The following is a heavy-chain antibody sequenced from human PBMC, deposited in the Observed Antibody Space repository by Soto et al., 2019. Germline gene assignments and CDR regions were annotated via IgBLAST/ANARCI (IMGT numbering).Heavy chain of an antibody. CDR3: AKDRAIAAAGPYYYYYGMDV. CDR2: ISGSGGST. D-gene: IGHD6-13*01. V-gene: IGHV3-23*01. Sequence: EVQLLESGGGLVQPGGSLRLSCAASGYTFSSYAMSWVRQAPGKGLEWVSAISGSGGSTYYADSVKGRFTISRDNSKNTLYLQMNSLRAEDTAVYYCAKDRAIAAAGPYYYYYGMDVWGQGTTVTVSS. CDR1: GYTFSSYA. J-gene: IGHJ6*02.